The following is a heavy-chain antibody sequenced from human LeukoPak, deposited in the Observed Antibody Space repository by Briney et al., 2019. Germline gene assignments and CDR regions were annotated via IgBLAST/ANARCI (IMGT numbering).Heavy chain of an antibody. CDR1: AGSISNYY. D-gene: IGHD3-10*01. CDR3: ARHYGSGKPWFDY. Sequence: SETLSLTCTVSAGSISNYYWSWVRQPPGKGLEWLGYISYSGSTNYNPSLKSRVTISVDTSKNQFSLKLSSVTAADTAVYYCARHYGSGKPWFDYWGQGTLVTVSS. CDR2: ISYSGST. V-gene: IGHV4-59*01. J-gene: IGHJ4*02.